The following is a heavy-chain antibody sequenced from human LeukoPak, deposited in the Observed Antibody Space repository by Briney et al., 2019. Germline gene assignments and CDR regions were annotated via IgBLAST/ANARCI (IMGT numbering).Heavy chain of an antibody. V-gene: IGHV4-34*01. J-gene: IGHJ4*02. D-gene: IGHD3-22*01. CDR3: ARGLRGSSGYSPFGY. Sequence: SETLSLTCAVYGGSFSGYYWSWIRQPPGKGLKWIGEINHSGSTNYNPSLKSRVTISVDTSKNQFSLKLSSVTAADTAVYYCARGLRGSSGYSPFGYWGQGTLVTVSS. CDR1: GGSFSGYY. CDR2: INHSGST.